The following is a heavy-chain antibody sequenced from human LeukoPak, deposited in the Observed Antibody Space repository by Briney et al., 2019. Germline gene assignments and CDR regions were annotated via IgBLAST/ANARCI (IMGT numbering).Heavy chain of an antibody. CDR3: ARVGSGTYIDNFYMDV. V-gene: IGHV1-69*05. Sequence: ASVKVSCKASGGTFSSYIISWVRQAPGQGLEWMGRLIPVFHTPKYAQKFQGRVTITTDASTNTAYMELSSLRSEDTAVYYCARVGSGTYIDNFYMDVWGKGTTVIASS. J-gene: IGHJ6*03. D-gene: IGHD1-1*01. CDR2: LIPVFHTP. CDR1: GGTFSSYI.